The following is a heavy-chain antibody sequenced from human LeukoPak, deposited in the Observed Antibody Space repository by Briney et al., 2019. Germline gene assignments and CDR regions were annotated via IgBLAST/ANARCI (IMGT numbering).Heavy chain of an antibody. CDR1: GGTFSSYA. CDR3: ARDRGRGSGYSDYYYYYMDV. Sequence: SVKVSCKASGGTFSSYAISWVRQAPGQGLEWMGGIIPIFGTANYAQKFQGRVTITADESTSTAYMELSSLRSEDTAVHYCARDRGRGSGYSDYYYYYMDVWGKGTTVTVSS. V-gene: IGHV1-69*13. J-gene: IGHJ6*03. CDR2: IIPIFGTA. D-gene: IGHD5-12*01.